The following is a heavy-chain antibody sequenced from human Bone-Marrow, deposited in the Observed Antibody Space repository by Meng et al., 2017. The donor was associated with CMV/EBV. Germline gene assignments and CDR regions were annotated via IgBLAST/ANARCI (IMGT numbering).Heavy chain of an antibody. CDR1: GFTSRSYG. CDR2: IRTDGSNQ. V-gene: IGHV3-30*02. Sequence: SRRLSCAASGFTSRSYGMHCVRQAPGKGLEWVTFIRTDGSNQYYADSVKGRLTISRDNSKNTLYVQMNSLRAEDTALYYCARDGVRGLDYWGQGTLVTVSS. J-gene: IGHJ4*02. D-gene: IGHD3-10*01. CDR3: ARDGVRGLDY.